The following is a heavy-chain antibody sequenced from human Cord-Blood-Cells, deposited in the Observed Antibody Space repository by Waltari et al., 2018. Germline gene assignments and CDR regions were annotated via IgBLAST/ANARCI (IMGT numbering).Heavy chain of an antibody. D-gene: IGHD6-13*01. V-gene: IGHV2-5*01. Sequence: QITLKESGPTLVKPTQTLTLTCTFSGFSLSTSGVGVGWIRQPPGKALEWLALIYWNDDKRYSPSLKSRLTITKDTSKNQVVLTMTNMDPVDTATYYCAHQSIAAAGDQAFDIWGQGTMVTVSS. CDR2: IYWNDDK. CDR1: GFSLSTSGVG. CDR3: AHQSIAAAGDQAFDI. J-gene: IGHJ3*02.